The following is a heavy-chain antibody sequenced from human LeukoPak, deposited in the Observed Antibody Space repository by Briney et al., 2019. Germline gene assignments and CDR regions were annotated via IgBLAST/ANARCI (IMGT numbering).Heavy chain of an antibody. Sequence: GGSLRLSCAASGFTFSSYWMSWVRQAPGKGLEWVSSISADGSTYYADSVKGRFTISRDNSRDTFFLEMNSLRAEDTALYYCVACSSASCYGDRFDPWGQGTLVTVSS. J-gene: IGHJ5*02. CDR1: GFTFSSYW. CDR3: VACSSASCYGDRFDP. V-gene: IGHV3-23*01. CDR2: ISADGST. D-gene: IGHD2-2*01.